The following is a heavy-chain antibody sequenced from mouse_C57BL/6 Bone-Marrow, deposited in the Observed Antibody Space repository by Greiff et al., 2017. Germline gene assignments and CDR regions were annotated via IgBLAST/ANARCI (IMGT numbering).Heavy chain of an antibody. D-gene: IGHD1-1*01. Sequence: EVQRVESGGGLVQPGGSLKLSCAASGFTFSDYYMYWVRQTPGKRLEWVAYISNGGGSPYYPDTVKGRFTISRDNAKNTLYLQMRRLKSEDTAMYYCARPYGSWFAYWGQGTLVTVSA. CDR2: ISNGGGSP. CDR1: GFTFSDYY. J-gene: IGHJ3*01. CDR3: ARPYGSWFAY. V-gene: IGHV5-12*01.